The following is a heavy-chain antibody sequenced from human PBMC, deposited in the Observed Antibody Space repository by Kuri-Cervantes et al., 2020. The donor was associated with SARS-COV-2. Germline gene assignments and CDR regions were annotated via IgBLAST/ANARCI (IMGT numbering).Heavy chain of an antibody. D-gene: IGHD4-11*01. CDR3: ATMTVLSSDAFDI. CDR1: GGSISSGSYY. Sequence: ESLKISCTASGGSISSGSYYWGWIRQSPGKGLEWIGSLYRSGSTHYNPSLKSRVTISADTSKNQFSLKLNSVTAADTAVYYCATMTVLSSDAFDIWGLGTMVTVSS. J-gene: IGHJ3*02. CDR2: LYRSGST. V-gene: IGHV4-39*07.